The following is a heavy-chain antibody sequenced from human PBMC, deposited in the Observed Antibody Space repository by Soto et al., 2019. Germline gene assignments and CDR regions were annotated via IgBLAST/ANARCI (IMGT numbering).Heavy chain of an antibody. V-gene: IGHV3-9*01. D-gene: IGHD2-15*01. Sequence: EVQLVESGGGLVQPGRSLRLSCAASGFTFDDYAMHWVRQAPGKGLEWVSGISWNSGSIGYADSVKGRFTISRDNAKNSLYLQMNTLRAEDRSLYDCAKDMEPDIVVVVAAFDYWGQGTLVTVSS. CDR2: ISWNSGSI. CDR3: AKDMEPDIVVVVAAFDY. J-gene: IGHJ4*02. CDR1: GFTFDDYA.